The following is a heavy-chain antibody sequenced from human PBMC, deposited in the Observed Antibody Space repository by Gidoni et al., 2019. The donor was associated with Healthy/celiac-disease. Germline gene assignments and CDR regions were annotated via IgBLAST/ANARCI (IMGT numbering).Heavy chain of an antibody. CDR3: DV. D-gene: IGHD3-3*01. CDR2: IIPIFGTA. CDR1: GGTFSSYA. Sequence: QVQLVQSGAEVKKPGSSVKVSCKASGGTFSSYAISWVRQAPGQGLEWMGGIIPIFGTANYAQKFQGRVTITADESTRDLRDFWSGYYHPNYYYYGMDVWGQGTTVTVSS. J-gene: IGHJ6*02. V-gene: IGHV1-69*01.